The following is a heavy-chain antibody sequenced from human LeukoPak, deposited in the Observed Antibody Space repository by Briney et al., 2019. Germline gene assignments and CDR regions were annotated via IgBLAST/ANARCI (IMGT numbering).Heavy chain of an antibody. V-gene: IGHV4-34*01. CDR1: GGSFSGYY. J-gene: IGHJ3*02. D-gene: IGHD2-15*01. CDR2: INHSGSA. Sequence: PSETLSLTCAVYGGSFSGYYWSGIRQPPGKGLEWIGEINHSGSANYNPSLKSRVTISLDTSKSQFSLKLSSVTAADTAVYFCARGVDCSDFAFDIWGQGTMVTVSS. CDR3: ARGVDCSDFAFDI.